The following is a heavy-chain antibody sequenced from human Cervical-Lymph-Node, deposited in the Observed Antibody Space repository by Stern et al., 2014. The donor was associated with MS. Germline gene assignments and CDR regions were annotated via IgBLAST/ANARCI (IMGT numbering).Heavy chain of an antibody. CDR1: GFTFSSYG. V-gene: IGHV3-30*02. D-gene: IGHD3-22*01. J-gene: IGHJ4*02. CDR3: AMYLRYYESSCFDN. Sequence: MQLVESGGGVVQPGGSLRLSCAASGFTFSSYGMHWVRQAPGKGLEWVALIRHDGNNKYYADSVKGRFTISRDNSKNMLYLQMNNLRAEDTAVYYCAMYLRYYESSCFDNWGQGTLVTVSS. CDR2: IRHDGNNK.